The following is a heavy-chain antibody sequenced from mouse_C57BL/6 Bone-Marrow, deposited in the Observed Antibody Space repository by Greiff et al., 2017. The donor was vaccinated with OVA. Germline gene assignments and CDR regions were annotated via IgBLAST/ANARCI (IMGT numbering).Heavy chain of an antibody. CDR1: GYAISSSW. J-gene: IGHJ2*01. Sequence: QVQLQQSGPELVKPGASVKISCKASGYAISSSWMNWVTQRPGKGLEWIGRIYPGDGDTNYNGKFKGKATLTADKSSSTAYMQLSSLTSEDSAVYFCARHEDGYYPSYFHSWGQATT. CDR3: ARHEDGYYPSYFHS. V-gene: IGHV1-82*01. D-gene: IGHD2-3*01. CDR2: IYPGDGDT.